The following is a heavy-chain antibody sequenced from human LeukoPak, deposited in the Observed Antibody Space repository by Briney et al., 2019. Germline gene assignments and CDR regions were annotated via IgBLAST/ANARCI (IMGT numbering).Heavy chain of an antibody. CDR2: IYHSGST. V-gene: IGHV4-38-2*02. CDR3: ASQGYCSGGSCYGYGVY. J-gene: IGHJ4*02. D-gene: IGHD2-15*01. Sequence: PSETLSLTCTVSGYSISSGYYCGGIRQPPGKGLEWIGSIYHSGSTYYNPSLKSRVTISVDTSKNQFSLKLSSVTAADTAVYYCASQGYCSGGSCYGYGVYWGQGTLVTVSS. CDR1: GYSISSGYY.